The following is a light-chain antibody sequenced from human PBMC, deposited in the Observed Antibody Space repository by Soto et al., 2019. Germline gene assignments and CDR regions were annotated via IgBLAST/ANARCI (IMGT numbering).Light chain of an antibody. Sequence: EIVLTQSPASLSVSPGERATLSCRASQSVSSKLAWFQQKPGQAPRLLIYGASTRATGIPARFSGSGSETEFTLTISSLQSEDFAVYYCQQYNAWPRPFGQGTRVKIK. CDR3: QQYNAWPRP. CDR2: GAS. CDR1: QSVSSK. J-gene: IGKJ1*01. V-gene: IGKV3-15*01.